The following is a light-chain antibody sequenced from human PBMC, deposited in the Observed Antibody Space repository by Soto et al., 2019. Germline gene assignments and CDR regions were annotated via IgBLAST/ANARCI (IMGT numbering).Light chain of an antibody. Sequence: QSVLTQPASVSGSPGQSITISCTGTGSDVGAYRYVSWYQQHPGQAPKLIIYDVSNRPSGVSDRFSGSKSGNTASLTISGLQSDDEADYSSDSYKSSSSHAFGPGTKVTVL. CDR3: DSYKSSSSHA. CDR1: GSDVGAYRY. J-gene: IGLJ1*01. V-gene: IGLV2-14*01. CDR2: DVS.